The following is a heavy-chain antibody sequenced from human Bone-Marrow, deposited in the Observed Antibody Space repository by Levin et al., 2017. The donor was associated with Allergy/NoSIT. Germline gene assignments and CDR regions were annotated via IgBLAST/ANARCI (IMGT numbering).Heavy chain of an antibody. CDR2: INYSGND. Sequence: SETLSLTCGVSGGPLSGFYWSWIRQPPGKGLEWIGEINYSGNDSYDSSLKSRVTISIDTATNQFSLKMRSVTAADTAMYYCARRGFTYGPPPDFWGQGTLVTVSS. J-gene: IGHJ4*02. V-gene: IGHV4-34*01. CDR3: ARRGFTYGPPPDF. CDR1: GGPLSGFY. D-gene: IGHD3-10*01.